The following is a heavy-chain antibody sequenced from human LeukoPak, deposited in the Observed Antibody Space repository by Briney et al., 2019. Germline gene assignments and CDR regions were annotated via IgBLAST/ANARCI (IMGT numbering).Heavy chain of an antibody. CDR3: ARHSLWYCSSTSCYEGWFDP. V-gene: IGHV4-39*01. CDR2: IENSGNT. Sequence: SETLSLTCTVSGASISSTPYFWGWIRQPPGKGLEWIATIENSGNTYFNPSLKSRVTISVDTSKNQFSLKLSSVTAADTAVYYCARHSLWYCSSTSCYEGWFDPWGQGTLVTVSS. D-gene: IGHD2-2*01. J-gene: IGHJ5*02. CDR1: GASISSTPYF.